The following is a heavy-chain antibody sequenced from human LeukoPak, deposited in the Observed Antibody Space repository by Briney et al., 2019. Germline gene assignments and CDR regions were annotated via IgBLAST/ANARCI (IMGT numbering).Heavy chain of an antibody. CDR2: ISVSGNT. CDR3: ARESFYYGSGSYYLDY. CDR1: GFTLSSYA. V-gene: IGHV3-23*01. D-gene: IGHD3-10*01. Sequence: GGSLRLSCAASGFTLSSYAMSWVRQGPGKGLEWVSAISVSGNTYHADSVKGRFTISRDSSKNTLYLQMNSLRAEDTAVYYCARESFYYGSGSYYLDYWGQGNLVTVSS. J-gene: IGHJ4*02.